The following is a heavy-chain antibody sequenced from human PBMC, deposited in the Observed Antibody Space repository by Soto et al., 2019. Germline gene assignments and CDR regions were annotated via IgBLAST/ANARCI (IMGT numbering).Heavy chain of an antibody. CDR3: ARDPTSDKNQLDYGMDV. V-gene: IGHV3-23*01. Sequence: GGSLRLSCAASGFTFSSCVMNWVRQAPGKGLEWVSFISGRGGSTYYADSVKGRFTISRDNSKNTVYLEMNSLRADDTAVYFCARDPTSDKNQLDYGMDVWGQGTMVTVSS. D-gene: IGHD2-2*01. J-gene: IGHJ6*02. CDR1: GFTFSSCV. CDR2: ISGRGGST.